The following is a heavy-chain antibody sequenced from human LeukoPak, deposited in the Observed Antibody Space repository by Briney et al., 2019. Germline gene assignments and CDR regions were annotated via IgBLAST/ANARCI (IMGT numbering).Heavy chain of an antibody. CDR2: MNPNSGNT. CDR1: GYTFTSYD. V-gene: IGHV1-8*01. D-gene: IGHD3-10*01. Sequence: ASVKVSCKASGYTFTSYDINWVPQATGQGLEWMGWMNPNSGNTGYAQKFQGRVTMTRNTSISTAYMELSSLRSEDTAVYYCARGKIRYGSGSYYQRYYYFDYWGQGTLVTVSS. CDR3: ARGKIRYGSGSYYQRYYYFDY. J-gene: IGHJ4*02.